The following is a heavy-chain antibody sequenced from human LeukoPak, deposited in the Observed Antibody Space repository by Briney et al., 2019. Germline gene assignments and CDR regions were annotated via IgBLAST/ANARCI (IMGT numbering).Heavy chain of an antibody. J-gene: IGHJ4*02. CDR1: GFTVNSYY. V-gene: IGHV3-53*01. D-gene: IGHD3-22*01. CDR3: AKDDYYDSSGSV. CDR2: IYGDGST. Sequence: GGSLRLSCAASGFTVNSYYMSWVRQAPGKGLEWVSLIYGDGSTSYADSVKGRFTISRDNSKKTLSLQMNSLRAEDTAVYYCAKDDYYDSSGSVWGQGTLVTVSS.